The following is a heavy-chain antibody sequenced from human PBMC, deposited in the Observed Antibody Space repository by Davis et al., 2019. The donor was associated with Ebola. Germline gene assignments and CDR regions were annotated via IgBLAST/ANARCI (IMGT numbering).Heavy chain of an antibody. Sequence: GESLKISCAASGFTFSSHGLHWVRQAPGKGLEWVAVIWYDGSYEYYADSVKGRFTISRDDSKSTLYLQMNSLRAEDTAVYFCARGGAVAPDWGPGTLVTVSS. J-gene: IGHJ4*02. CDR2: IWYDGSYE. D-gene: IGHD4-23*01. CDR1: GFTFSSHG. V-gene: IGHV3-33*01. CDR3: ARGGAVAPD.